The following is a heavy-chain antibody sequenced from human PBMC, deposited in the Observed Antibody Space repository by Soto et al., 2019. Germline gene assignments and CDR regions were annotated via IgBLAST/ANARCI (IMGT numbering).Heavy chain of an antibody. CDR1: GFTFSSYG. D-gene: IGHD3-3*01. CDR3: AKDVTIFGVISPHY. J-gene: IGHJ4*02. Sequence: PGGSLRLSCAASGFTFSSYGMHWVRQAPGKGLEWVAVISYDGSNKYYADSVKGRFTISRDNSKNTLYLQMNSLRAEDTAVYYCAKDVTIFGVISPHYWGQGTLVTVSS. CDR2: ISYDGSNK. V-gene: IGHV3-30*18.